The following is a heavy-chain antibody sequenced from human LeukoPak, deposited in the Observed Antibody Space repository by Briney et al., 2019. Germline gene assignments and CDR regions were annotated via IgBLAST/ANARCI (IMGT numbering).Heavy chain of an antibody. V-gene: IGHV1-46*01. J-gene: IGHJ5*02. CDR3: ARDREQRGTTGTTGDWFDP. CDR1: GYTFTSYY. D-gene: IGHD1-1*01. CDR2: INPSGGST. Sequence: ASVKVSCKASGYTFTSYYMHWVRQAPGQGLEWMGIINPSGGSTSYAQKFQGRVTMTRDTSTSTVYMELSSLRPEDTAVYYCARDREQRGTTGTTGDWFDPWGQGTLVTVSS.